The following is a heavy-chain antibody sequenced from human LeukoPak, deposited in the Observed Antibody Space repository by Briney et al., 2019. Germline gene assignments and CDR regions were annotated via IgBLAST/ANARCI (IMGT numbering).Heavy chain of an antibody. CDR1: GFSFTNAW. D-gene: IGHD4-17*01. V-gene: IGHV3-15*01. J-gene: IGHJ4*02. CDR2: IKSRTDGGTT. CDR3: ATEYYGAYNY. Sequence: GGSLRLSCAASGFSFTNAWMSWVRQAPGKGLEWVGHIKSRTDGGTTDYAAPVEDRFTISRDDSQDTLYLQMNSLKTEDIAVYYCATEYYGAYNYWGQGTLVTVSS.